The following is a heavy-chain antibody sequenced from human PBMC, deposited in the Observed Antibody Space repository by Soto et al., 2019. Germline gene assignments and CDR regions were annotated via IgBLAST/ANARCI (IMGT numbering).Heavy chain of an antibody. J-gene: IGHJ5*02. CDR3: ARVFDNGAGNWFDP. V-gene: IGHV2-26*01. Sequence: KESGPVLVNPTETLTLTCTVSGFSLSHARMGVSWIRQPPGKALEWLAHIFSNDEKSYSTSLKSRLTISKDTSKSQVVLTMTNMDPVDTATYYCARVFDNGAGNWFDPWGQGTLVTVSS. CDR2: IFSNDEK. CDR1: GFSLSHARMG. D-gene: IGHD2-8*01.